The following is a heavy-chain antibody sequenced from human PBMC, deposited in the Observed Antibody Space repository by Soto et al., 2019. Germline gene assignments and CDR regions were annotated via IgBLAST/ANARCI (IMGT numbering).Heavy chain of an antibody. CDR3: ASGTLFCAGDCYFEH. CDR1: KTTFSDYG. CDR2: IIPVLGTI. J-gene: IGHJ4*02. V-gene: IGHV1-69*06. D-gene: IGHD2-21*02. Sequence: QVQLVQSGPEVKKPGSSVNISCTAPKTTFSDYGLNWVRQAPGQGLEWMGGIIPVLGTINYAQKFQGRVTINADKSSNTVYMAVTSLTSEDTAVYYCASGTLFCAGDCYFEHCGLGTVVTVSS.